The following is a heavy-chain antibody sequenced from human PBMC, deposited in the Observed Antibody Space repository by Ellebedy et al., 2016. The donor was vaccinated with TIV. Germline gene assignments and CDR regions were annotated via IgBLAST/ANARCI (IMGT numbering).Heavy chain of an antibody. Sequence: AASVKVSCKASGYTFTSYDINWARQAPGQGLEYLGWMKPSSGNTGYAQKFQGRVTMTRNTSTSTAYIELSSLRSEDTAVYYCAVGLFDPWGQGTLVTVSS. V-gene: IGHV1-8*01. CDR2: MKPSSGNT. D-gene: IGHD3-10*01. J-gene: IGHJ5*02. CDR3: AVGLFDP. CDR1: GYTFTSYD.